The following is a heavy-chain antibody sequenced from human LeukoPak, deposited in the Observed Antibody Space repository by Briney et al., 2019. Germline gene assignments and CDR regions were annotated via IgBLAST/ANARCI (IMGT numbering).Heavy chain of an antibody. Sequence: GASVKVSCKASGYTFTSYDINWVRQATGQGLEWMGWMNPNSGNTGYAQKFQGRVTITRNTSISTAYMELSRLRSDDTAVYYCARVSIVVVPAATDYYYYMDVWGKGTTVTVSS. D-gene: IGHD2-2*01. CDR1: GYTFTSYD. J-gene: IGHJ6*03. CDR2: MNPNSGNT. CDR3: ARVSIVVVPAATDYYYYMDV. V-gene: IGHV1-8*03.